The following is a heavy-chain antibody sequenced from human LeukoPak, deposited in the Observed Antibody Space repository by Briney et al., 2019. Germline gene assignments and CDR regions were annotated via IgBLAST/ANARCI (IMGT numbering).Heavy chain of an antibody. CDR2: ITSDGGTS. CDR3: VKDLAGSGDY. Sequence: PGGSLRLSCSASGFIFSSSAMHWVRQAPGNGLEYVSSITSDGGTSYYADSVRGRFTVSRDNPKDTLYLQMTSLRPEDTAVYYCVKDLAGSGDYWGQGTLVTVSS. J-gene: IGHJ4*02. D-gene: IGHD3-10*01. V-gene: IGHV3-64D*06. CDR1: GFIFSSSA.